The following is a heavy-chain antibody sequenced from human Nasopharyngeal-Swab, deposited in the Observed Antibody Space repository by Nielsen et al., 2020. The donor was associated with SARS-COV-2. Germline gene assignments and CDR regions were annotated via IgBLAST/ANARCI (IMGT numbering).Heavy chain of an antibody. CDR2: ISSSSSTI. J-gene: IGHJ2*01. CDR3: ARDILEGYGDSWYFDL. D-gene: IGHD4-17*01. Sequence: GESLKISCAASGFTFSSYSMNWVRQAPGKGLEWVSYISSSSSTIYYADSVKSRFTISRDNAKNSLYLQMNSLRAEDTAVYYCARDILEGYGDSWYFDLWGRGTLVTVSS. CDR1: GFTFSSYS. V-gene: IGHV3-48*01.